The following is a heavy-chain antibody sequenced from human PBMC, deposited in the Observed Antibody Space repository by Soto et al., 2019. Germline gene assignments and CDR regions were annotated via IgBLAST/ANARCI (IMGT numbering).Heavy chain of an antibody. J-gene: IGHJ4*02. CDR1: GGTFSSYA. V-gene: IGHV1-69*13. CDR3: ASSGRRMATKIDY. D-gene: IGHD5-12*01. CDR2: IIPIFGTA. Sequence: SVKVSCKASGGTFSSYAISWVRQAPGQGLEWMGGIIPIFGTANYAQKFQGRVTITADESTSTAYMELSSLRSEDTAVYYCASSGRRMATKIDYWGQGTLVTVSS.